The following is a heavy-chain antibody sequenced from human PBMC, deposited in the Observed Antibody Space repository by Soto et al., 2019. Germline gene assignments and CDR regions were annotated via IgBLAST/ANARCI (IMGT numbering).Heavy chain of an antibody. CDR1: GFTFDDYA. CDR2: ISWNSGSI. CDR3: AKDLAVDHYYYYGMDV. J-gene: IGHJ6*02. D-gene: IGHD2-15*01. V-gene: IGHV3-9*01. Sequence: SLGLSCAASGFTFDDYAMHWVRQAPGKGLEWVSGISWNSGSIGYADSVKGRFTISRDNANNTLYLQMNSLRAEDTALYYCAKDLAVDHYYYYGMDVWGQGTTVTVSS.